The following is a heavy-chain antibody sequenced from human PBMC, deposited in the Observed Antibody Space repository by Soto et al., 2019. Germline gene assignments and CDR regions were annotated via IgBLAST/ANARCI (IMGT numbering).Heavy chain of an antibody. V-gene: IGHV5-10-1*01. CDR1: GYIFTTFW. CDR3: ARLRYCGGDCAPDESFFDY. D-gene: IGHD2-21*02. Sequence: GESLKISCKGSGYIFTTFWISWVRQMPGKGLEWVGRIDPSDSYTHYSPSFQGHVTISADKSISTAYLQWHSLEASDTAIYYFARLRYCGGDCAPDESFFDYWGQGTLVTVSS. J-gene: IGHJ4*02. CDR2: IDPSDSYT.